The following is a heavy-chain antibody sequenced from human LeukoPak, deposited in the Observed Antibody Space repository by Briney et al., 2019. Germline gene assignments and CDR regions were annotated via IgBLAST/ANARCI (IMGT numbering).Heavy chain of an antibody. D-gene: IGHD3-3*01. CDR3: ARGTPPYYDFWSGYYRRGGWFDP. J-gene: IGHJ5*02. V-gene: IGHV4-38-2*01. CDR1: GYSISSGYY. CDR2: INHSGST. Sequence: SETLSLTCAVSGYSISSGYYWGWIRQPPGKGLEWIGEINHSGSTNYNPSLKSRVTISVDTSKNQFSLKLSSVTAADTAVYYCARGTPPYYDFWSGYYRRGGWFDPWGQGTLVTVSS.